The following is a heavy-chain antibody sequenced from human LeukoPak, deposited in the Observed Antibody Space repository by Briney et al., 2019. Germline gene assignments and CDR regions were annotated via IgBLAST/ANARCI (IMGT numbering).Heavy chain of an antibody. CDR1: GFTFSSYA. CDR2: ISGSGGST. D-gene: IGHD5-12*01. J-gene: IGHJ6*03. V-gene: IGHV3-23*01. CDR3: AKGSGYEHNYYYYYMDV. Sequence: GGSLRLSCAASGFTFSSYAMSWVRQAPGKGLEWVSAISGSGGSTYYADSVKGRFTISRDNSKNTLYLQMNSLRAEDTAVYYCAKGSGYEHNYYYYYMDVWGKGTTVTISS.